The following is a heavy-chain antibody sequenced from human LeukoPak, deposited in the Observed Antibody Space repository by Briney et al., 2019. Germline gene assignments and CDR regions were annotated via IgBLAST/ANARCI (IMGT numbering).Heavy chain of an antibody. V-gene: IGHV3-30*04. D-gene: IGHD2-21*01. J-gene: IGHJ6*03. Sequence: GGSLRLSCAASGFTFSSYVMHWVRQAPGKGLEWVAIISYDGSNEYYADSVKGRLTISRDDAKKSLYLQMNSLRAEDTAVYFCARFAEVYYYVDVWGTGTTVIVSS. CDR2: ISYDGSNE. CDR3: ARFAEVYYYVDV. CDR1: GFTFSSYV.